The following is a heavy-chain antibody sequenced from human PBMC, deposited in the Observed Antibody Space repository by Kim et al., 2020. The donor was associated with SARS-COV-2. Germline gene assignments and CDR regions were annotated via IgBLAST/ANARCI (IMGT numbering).Heavy chain of an antibody. Sequence: GGSLRLSCAASGFTFSSYGMHWVRQAPGKGLEWVAVIWYDGSNKYYADSVKGRFTISRDNSKNTLYLQMNSLRAEDTAVYYCAKGHLISPPLIDYWGQGTLVTVSS. CDR3: AKGHLISPPLIDY. V-gene: IGHV3-33*06. J-gene: IGHJ4*02. CDR1: GFTFSSYG. D-gene: IGHD2-21*01. CDR2: IWYDGSNK.